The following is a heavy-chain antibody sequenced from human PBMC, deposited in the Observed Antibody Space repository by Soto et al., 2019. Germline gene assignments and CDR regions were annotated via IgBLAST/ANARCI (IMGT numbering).Heavy chain of an antibody. Sequence: SETLSLTCTVSGYSISSYYWNWIRQPAGKGLEWIGRLSTSGSTIYNPSLKSRVTLSLDATRNQLSLRLTSVTAADTAVYFCARAPVGLDTISYFDYWGQGKLVTVSS. D-gene: IGHD3-3*01. CDR3: ARAPVGLDTISYFDY. V-gene: IGHV4-4*07. J-gene: IGHJ4*02. CDR1: GYSISSYY. CDR2: LSTSGST.